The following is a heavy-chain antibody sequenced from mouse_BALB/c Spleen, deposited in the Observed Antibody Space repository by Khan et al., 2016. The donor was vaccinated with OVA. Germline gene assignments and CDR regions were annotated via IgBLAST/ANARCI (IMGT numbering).Heavy chain of an antibody. D-gene: IGHD1-1*01. CDR2: ISYSGST. Sequence: EVQLQESGPGLVKPSQSLSLTCTVTGYSITSDYAWNWIRQFPGNKLEWMGYISYSGSTSYNPSLKSRISVTRDTSKNQFFLQLNSVTTEDTATYDCARIVLLLYWYFDDWGAGTTVTVSS. CDR3: ARIVLLLYWYFDD. J-gene: IGHJ1*01. V-gene: IGHV3-2*02. CDR1: GYSITSDYA.